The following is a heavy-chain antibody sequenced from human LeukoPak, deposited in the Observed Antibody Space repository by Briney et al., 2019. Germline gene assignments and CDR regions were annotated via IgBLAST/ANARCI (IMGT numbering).Heavy chain of an antibody. V-gene: IGHV4-34*01. CDR2: INHSGST. CDR3: ARGRTTTVVTPEARYFDL. J-gene: IGHJ2*01. Sequence: SSETLSLTCAVYGVSFSGYYWSSIRQPPGKGLEWIGEINHSGSTNYNPSLKSRVTISVDTSNNQFSLKLTSVTAAVTAVYYCARGRTTTVVTPEARYFDLWVRGTLVTVSS. D-gene: IGHD4-23*01. CDR1: GVSFSGYY.